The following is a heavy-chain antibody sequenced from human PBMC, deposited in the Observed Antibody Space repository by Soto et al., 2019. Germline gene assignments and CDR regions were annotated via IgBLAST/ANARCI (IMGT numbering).Heavy chain of an antibody. V-gene: IGHV4-4*07. J-gene: IGHJ4*02. CDR2: IYSSEII. D-gene: IGHD5-18*01. CDR1: GVSISSFY. Sequence: SETLSLTCTVSGVSISSFYWSWIRQPAGKGLEWIGRIYSSEIINYNPSLKSRVTMSLDTSKNQFSLKLSSVTAADTAVYFCATVSYVGGTDYWGQGTLVTVSS. CDR3: ATVSYVGGTDY.